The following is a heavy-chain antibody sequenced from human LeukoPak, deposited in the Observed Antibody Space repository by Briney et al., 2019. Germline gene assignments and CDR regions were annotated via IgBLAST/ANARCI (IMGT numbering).Heavy chain of an antibody. J-gene: IGHJ4*02. Sequence: GGSLRLSCAASGFTFSSYAMHWVRQAPGKGLEWVAVISYDGSNKYYADSVKGRFTISRDNSKNTLYLQMNSLRAEDTAVYYCARDRVSGFGPDYWGQGTLVTVSS. CDR1: GFTFSSYA. D-gene: IGHD3-10*01. V-gene: IGHV3-30-3*01. CDR3: ARDRVSGFGPDY. CDR2: ISYDGSNK.